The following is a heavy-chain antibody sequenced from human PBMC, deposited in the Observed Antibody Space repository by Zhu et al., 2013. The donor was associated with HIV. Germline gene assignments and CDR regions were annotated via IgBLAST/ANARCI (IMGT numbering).Heavy chain of an antibody. Sequence: QVQLVQSGAEVKQPGASVKVSCTASGYTFTNYHVHWVRQAPGQGLEWMGIIKPDTTTYTQKFQGRVTMTRDTSVNTVYMELAKLTTNDTAVYYCARGYGGGTYYNILGSGFYHDYWGPGTLVTVS. CDR3: ARGYGGGTYYNILGSGFYHDY. J-gene: IGHJ4*02. V-gene: IGHV1-46*01. CDR2: IKPDTT. D-gene: IGHD3-10*01. CDR1: GYTFTNYH.